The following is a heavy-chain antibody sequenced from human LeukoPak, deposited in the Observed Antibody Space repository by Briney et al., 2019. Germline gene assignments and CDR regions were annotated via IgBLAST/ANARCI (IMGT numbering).Heavy chain of an antibody. Sequence: GGSLRLSCAPSGYMFNTYDMHWLPQAPGKGLEWLTFIQYGGNIQYYADSVEGRFTISRDNSKNSLYLEVSSLRPEDTAVYYCARLGYCDSGNCFSARPFDRWGQGTPVTVSS. J-gene: IGHJ5*02. CDR2: IQYGGNIQ. CDR1: GYMFNTYD. V-gene: IGHV3-30*02. CDR3: ARLGYCDSGNCFSARPFDR. D-gene: IGHD2-15*01.